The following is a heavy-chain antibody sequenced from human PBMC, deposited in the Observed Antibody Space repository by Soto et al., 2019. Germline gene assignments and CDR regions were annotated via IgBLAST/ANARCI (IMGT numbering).Heavy chain of an antibody. D-gene: IGHD2-2*01. Sequence: ASVKVSCKASGYTFTIYYMHWVRQAPEQGLEWMGIINPSGGSTSYAQKFQGRVTMTRDTSTSTVYMELSSLRSEDTAVYYCARGVVVVPAAIPSWFDPWGQGTLVTVSS. V-gene: IGHV1-46*03. CDR3: ARGVVVVPAAIPSWFDP. J-gene: IGHJ5*02. CDR1: GYTFTIYY. CDR2: INPSGGST.